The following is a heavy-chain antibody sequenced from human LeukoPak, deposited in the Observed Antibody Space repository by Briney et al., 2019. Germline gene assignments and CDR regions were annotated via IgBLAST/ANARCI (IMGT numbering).Heavy chain of an antibody. Sequence: PGGSLRPSCAASGFTFSSYWMHWVRQAPGKGLVWVSRINSDGSSADYADSVKGRFTISRDNAKNTVYLQMNSLRVEDTAVYYCYWEGSWGQGTLVTVSS. CDR2: INSDGSSA. CDR3: YWEGS. V-gene: IGHV3-74*01. CDR1: GFTFSSYW. D-gene: IGHD1-26*01. J-gene: IGHJ4*02.